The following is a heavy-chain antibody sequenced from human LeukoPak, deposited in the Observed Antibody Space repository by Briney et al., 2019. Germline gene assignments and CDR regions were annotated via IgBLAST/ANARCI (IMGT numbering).Heavy chain of an antibody. J-gene: IGHJ3*02. Sequence: GGSLRLSCTASGFIASSNYMSWVRQAPGKGLEWVSVIYSGGSTYYADSVKGRFTISRDNSKNTLYLQMNSLRAEDTAVYYCARDSGSGQDAFDIWGQGTMVTVSS. CDR3: ARDSGSGQDAFDI. CDR1: GFIASSNY. CDR2: IYSGGST. V-gene: IGHV3-66*01. D-gene: IGHD2-15*01.